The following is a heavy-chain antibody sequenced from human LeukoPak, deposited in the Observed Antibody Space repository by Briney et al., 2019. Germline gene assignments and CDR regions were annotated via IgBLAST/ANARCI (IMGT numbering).Heavy chain of an antibody. CDR2: IYPGDSDT. V-gene: IGHV5-51*01. D-gene: IGHD2-8*01. CDR1: GYSFPTYW. Sequence: GESLKISCKGSGYSFPTYWIAWVRQMPGKGLEWMGIIYPGDSDTRYSPSFQGQVTISADKSINTAYLQWRSLKASDTAMYYCARSSGLYARIDSWGQGTLVTVSS. J-gene: IGHJ5*01. CDR3: ARSSGLYARIDS.